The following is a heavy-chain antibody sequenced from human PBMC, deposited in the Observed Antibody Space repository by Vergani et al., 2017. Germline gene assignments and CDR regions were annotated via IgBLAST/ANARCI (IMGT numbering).Heavy chain of an antibody. CDR3: AVRPRVNLVGGEIVTEQTFDS. CDR1: GESISSFY. CDR2: INNDGHT. V-gene: IGHV4-34*02. D-gene: IGHD3-10*01. J-gene: IGHJ4*02. Sequence: QVQLQQWGPGVVKPSGTLSLTCAVSGESISSFYCCWIRQPPRKGLEWNGEINNDGHTNYNPSLESRATVSRDTAKSQYSLNLMSVTATDTAMYYCAVRPRVNLVGGEIVTEQTFDSWSQGSLVTVSS.